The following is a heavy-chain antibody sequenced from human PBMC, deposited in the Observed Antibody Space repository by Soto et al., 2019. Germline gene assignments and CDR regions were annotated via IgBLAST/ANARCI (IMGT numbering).Heavy chain of an antibody. D-gene: IGHD1-26*01. CDR1: GFTFSTNA. J-gene: IGHJ4*02. CDR2: ISVSGGST. V-gene: IGHV3-23*04. Sequence: EVQLVESGGGLVQPGGSLRLSWAASGFTFSTNAMTWVPQAPGKGLEWVSGISVSGGSTYHADSVKARFTISRDSSKNTVYLQMNSLRAEDTAVYYCAKGVGAKRYYFDYWGQGTLVTVSS. CDR3: AKGVGAKRYYFDY.